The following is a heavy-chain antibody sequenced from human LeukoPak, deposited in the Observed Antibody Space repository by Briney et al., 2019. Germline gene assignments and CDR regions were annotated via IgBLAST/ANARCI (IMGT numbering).Heavy chain of an antibody. CDR3: ARASWNYLER. Sequence: SETLSLTCAIYGGSFSHYYWSWIRQPPGKGLEWVGEIHPSGSTSFNPSLESRVSISKDTSKNQFSLQLSSVTAADTAVYYCARASWNYLERWGQGSLVTVSS. CDR2: IHPSGST. V-gene: IGHV4-34*01. J-gene: IGHJ4*02. D-gene: IGHD1-7*01. CDR1: GGSFSHYY.